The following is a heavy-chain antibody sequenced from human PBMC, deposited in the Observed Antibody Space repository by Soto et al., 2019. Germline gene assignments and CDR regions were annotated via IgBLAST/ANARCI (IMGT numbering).Heavy chain of an antibody. D-gene: IGHD4-17*01. V-gene: IGHV3-30*03. CDR1: GFNFRTYG. J-gene: IGHJ1*01. CDR3: ARWTDYADLGNAEYFHP. Sequence: QVQLVESGGGVVQPGRSLRLSCAASGFNFRTYGIHWVRQAPGKGLEWVALISKDGSHSYYAHSVKGRFTTSRDNSQNKAFVQVNSLRADDTAVYFCARWTDYADLGNAEYFHPWGQGTLVTVSS. CDR2: ISKDGSHS.